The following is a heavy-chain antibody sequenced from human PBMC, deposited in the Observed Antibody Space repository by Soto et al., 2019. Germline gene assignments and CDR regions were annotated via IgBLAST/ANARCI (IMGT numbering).Heavy chain of an antibody. D-gene: IGHD1-1*01. J-gene: IGHJ4*02. CDR3: AAGGTRWLHSPFDY. CDR2: FDPEDGET. V-gene: IGHV1-24*01. Sequence: QVPLVQSGAEVKKPGASVKVSCKVSGHTLTELSMHWVRLAPGKGLEWMGGFDPEDGETISAQKFQGRVTMTEDTSTDATYLELSSLRSEDTAVYYCAAGGTRWLHSPFDYWGQGTLVTISS. CDR1: GHTLTELS.